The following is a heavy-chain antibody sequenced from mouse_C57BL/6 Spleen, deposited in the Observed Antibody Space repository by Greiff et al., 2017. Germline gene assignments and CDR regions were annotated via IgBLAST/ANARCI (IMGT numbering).Heavy chain of an antibody. CDR1: GYSFTGYY. D-gene: IGHD1-1*01. CDR2: INPSTGGT. Sequence: EVQLQQSGPELVKPGASVKISCKASGYSFTGYYMNWVKQSPEKSLEWIGEINPSTGGTTYNQKFKAKATLTVDKSSSTAYMQLKSLTSEDSAVYYCAGGPLRYWGQGTSVTVSS. V-gene: IGHV1-42*01. J-gene: IGHJ4*01. CDR3: AGGPLRY.